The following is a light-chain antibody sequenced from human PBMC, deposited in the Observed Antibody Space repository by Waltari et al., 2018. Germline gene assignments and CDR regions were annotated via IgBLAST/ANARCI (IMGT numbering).Light chain of an antibody. CDR3: LQHNSLPDT. CDR1: QDINTY. J-gene: IGKJ2*01. CDR2: AAS. V-gene: IGKV1-17*01. Sequence: DIPMTQSPSSLSASAGDRVTLTCRASQDINTYLNWYQQKPGKTPKRLIYAASSLESGVPSRFSGSGSGTDFTLTISSLQPEDSATYFCLQHNSLPDTFGQGTKVEI.